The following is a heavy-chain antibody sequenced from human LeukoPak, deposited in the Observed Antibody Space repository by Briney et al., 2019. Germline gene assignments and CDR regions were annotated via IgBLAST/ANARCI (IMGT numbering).Heavy chain of an antibody. V-gene: IGHV4-61*02. Sequence: PSETLSLTCTVSGGSISSGSYYRSWIRQPAGKGLEWIGRIYTSGSTNYNPSLKSRVTISVDTSKNQFSLKLSSVTAADTVVYYCASEQGFGELLTFDYWGQGTLVTVSS. CDR1: GGSISSGSYY. CDR2: IYTSGST. D-gene: IGHD3-10*01. CDR3: ASEQGFGELLTFDY. J-gene: IGHJ4*02.